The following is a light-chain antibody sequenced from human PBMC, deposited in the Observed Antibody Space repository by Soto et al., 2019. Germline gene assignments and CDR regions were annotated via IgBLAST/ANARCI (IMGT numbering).Light chain of an antibody. Sequence: EIVLTQSSATLSLSPGERATLSCRASQSVSNYLAWYQQKPGQAPRLLIYGASNRATGIPARFTGSGSGTDFTLTISSLEPEDFAVYYCQHRGEWPRTFGQGTKLEIK. CDR3: QHRGEWPRT. CDR2: GAS. V-gene: IGKV3-11*01. J-gene: IGKJ2*01. CDR1: QSVSNY.